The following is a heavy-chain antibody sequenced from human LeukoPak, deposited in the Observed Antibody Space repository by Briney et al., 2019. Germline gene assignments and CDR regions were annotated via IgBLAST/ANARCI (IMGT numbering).Heavy chain of an antibody. J-gene: IGHJ4*02. CDR1: GFTFSSYS. CDR2: ISSSSSTT. V-gene: IGHV3-48*01. Sequence: GGSLRLSCAASGFTFSSYSMNWVRQAPGKGLEWVSYISSSSSTTYYADSVKGRFTISRDNSKNTLYLQMNSLRAEDTAVYYCARGLSGWLTYWGQGTLVTVSS. CDR3: ARGLSGWLTY. D-gene: IGHD6-19*01.